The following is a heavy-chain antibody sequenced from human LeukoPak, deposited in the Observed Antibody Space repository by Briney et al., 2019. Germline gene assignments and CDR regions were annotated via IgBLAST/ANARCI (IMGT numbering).Heavy chain of an antibody. J-gene: IGHJ4*02. CDR3: AKELRRSPTYYFDY. Sequence: GGSLRLSCVASGFTVSDAWMNWVRQAPGKGLEWVSAISGSGADTYYADSVKGRFTISRDNSKNTLYLQMNSLRAEDTAIYFCAKELRRSPTYYFDYWGQGTLVTVSS. D-gene: IGHD2-15*01. CDR1: GFTVSDAW. V-gene: IGHV3-23*01. CDR2: ISGSGADT.